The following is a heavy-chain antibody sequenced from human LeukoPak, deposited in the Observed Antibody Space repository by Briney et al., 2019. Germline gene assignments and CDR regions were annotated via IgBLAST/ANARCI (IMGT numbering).Heavy chain of an antibody. CDR3: AREIGSGNYFDY. CDR2: ISYDGSNT. D-gene: IGHD1-26*01. J-gene: IGHJ4*02. CDR1: RFTFSSYN. V-gene: IGHV3-30-3*01. Sequence: GRSLRLSCAASRFTFSSYNMHWVRQAPGKGLEWVAVISYDGSNTYYADSVKGRFTISRDNSKNTLYVQMNRLRAEDTALYHCAREIGSGNYFDYWGQRTLVTVSS.